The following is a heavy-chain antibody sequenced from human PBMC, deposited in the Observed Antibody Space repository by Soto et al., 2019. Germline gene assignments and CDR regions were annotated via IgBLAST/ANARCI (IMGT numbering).Heavy chain of an antibody. CDR1: GGSISSSSYY. D-gene: IGHD2-2*01. CDR2: IYYSGST. Sequence: SETLSLTCTVSGGSISSSSYYWGWIRQPPGKGLEWIGSIYYSGSTYYNPSLKSRVTISVDTSKNQFSLKLSSVTAADTAVYYCARDCSSTSCYPSGFDYWGQGTLVTVSS. J-gene: IGHJ4*02. V-gene: IGHV4-39*02. CDR3: ARDCSSTSCYPSGFDY.